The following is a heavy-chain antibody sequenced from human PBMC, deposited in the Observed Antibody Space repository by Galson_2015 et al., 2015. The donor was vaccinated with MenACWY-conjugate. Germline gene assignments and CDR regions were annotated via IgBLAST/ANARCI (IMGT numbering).Heavy chain of an antibody. D-gene: IGHD3-22*01. Sequence: PALVKPTQTLTLPCTFSGFSLSTRGVGVGWIRQPPGKALEWLALIHWDDDKRYSPSLKSRLTITKGTSKNQVVLTMANMDPVDTATYYCTHLYYYDSSGYYRYFDLWGRGTLVTVSS. CDR3: THLYYYDSSGYYRYFDL. CDR1: GFSLSTRGVG. J-gene: IGHJ2*01. CDR2: IHWDDDK. V-gene: IGHV2-5*02.